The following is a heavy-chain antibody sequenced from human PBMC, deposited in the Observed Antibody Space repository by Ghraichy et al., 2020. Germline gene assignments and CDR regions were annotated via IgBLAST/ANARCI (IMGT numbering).Heavy chain of an antibody. CDR2: ICYSGGT. Sequence: SQTLSLTCTVSGGSISSSNFYWAWIRQPPGKGLEWIGSICYSGGTYYNPSLKSRVTISVDTSKNRFSLRLSSVTAADTSVYYCARHPEETAPGDYWGQGTLVIVS. CDR3: ARHPEETAPGDY. J-gene: IGHJ4*02. D-gene: IGHD1-14*01. CDR1: GGSISSSNFY. V-gene: IGHV4-39*01.